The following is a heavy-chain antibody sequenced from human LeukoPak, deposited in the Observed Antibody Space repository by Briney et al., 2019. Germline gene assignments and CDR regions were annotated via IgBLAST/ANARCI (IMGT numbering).Heavy chain of an antibody. CDR2: INHSGST. J-gene: IGHJ2*01. CDR3: AGEARGYSYGSYWYFDL. D-gene: IGHD5-18*01. Sequence: SETLSLTCAVYGGSFSGYYWSWIRHPPGKGLEWIGEINHSGSTNYNPSRKSRVTISVDTSKNQFTLKLSSVTAAEAAVYYCAGEARGYSYGSYWYFDLWGRGTLVTVSS. CDR1: GGSFSGYY. V-gene: IGHV4-34*01.